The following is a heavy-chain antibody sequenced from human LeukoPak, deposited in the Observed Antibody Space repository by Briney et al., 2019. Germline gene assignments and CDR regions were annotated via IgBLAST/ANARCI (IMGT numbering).Heavy chain of an antibody. CDR3: ARDGEHYDILTGYYHQENVDY. V-gene: IGHV3-21*01. Sequence: PGGSLRLSCAASGFTFSSYSMNWVRQAPGKGLEWVSSISSSSSYIYYADSVKGRFIISRDNAKNSLYLQMNSLRAEDTAVYYCARDGEHYDILTGYYHQENVDYWGQGTLVTVSS. D-gene: IGHD3-9*01. CDR1: GFTFSSYS. J-gene: IGHJ4*02. CDR2: ISSSSSYI.